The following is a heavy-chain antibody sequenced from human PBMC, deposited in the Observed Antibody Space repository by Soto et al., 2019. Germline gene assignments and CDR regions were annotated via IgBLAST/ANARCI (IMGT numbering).Heavy chain of an antibody. D-gene: IGHD6-19*01. CDR2: ISHTGTT. CDR3: ARHIAVPRTRGFDF. Sequence: QVQLQESGPGLVKPSGTLSLTCAVSGGSISDNWWSWVRQPPGKGLEWIGEISHTGTTHYNPSLWGRVTIAIVKSKYQFCLNLSSVTAADTAVYYCARHIAVPRTRGFDFWGQGTLVTVFS. V-gene: IGHV4-4*02. J-gene: IGHJ4*02. CDR1: GGSISDNW.